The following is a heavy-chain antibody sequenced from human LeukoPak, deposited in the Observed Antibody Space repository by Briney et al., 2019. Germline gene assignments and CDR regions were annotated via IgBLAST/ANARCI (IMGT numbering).Heavy chain of an antibody. Sequence: PGRSLRLSCAASGFTFSKYDMNWVRQAPGKGLEWVAVIWNDGSNKDYAYSVKGRITISRDTSKNTLYLQMNSLRAEDTAVYYCARDEEYSGSYGGSYFDYWGQATLVSVCS. D-gene: IGHD1-26*01. CDR2: IWNDGSNK. CDR1: GFTFSKYD. CDR3: ARDEEYSGSYGGSYFDY. J-gene: IGHJ4*02. V-gene: IGHV3-33*01.